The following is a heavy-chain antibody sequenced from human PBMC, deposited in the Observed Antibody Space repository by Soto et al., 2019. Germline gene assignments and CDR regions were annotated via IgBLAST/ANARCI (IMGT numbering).Heavy chain of an antibody. CDR1: GFTFGDYS. Sequence: PGGSLRLSCAASGFTFGDYSMHWVRQAPGKGPEWVSAISSASGYIYYADSVKGRFTISRDNGKNSLYLQMSRLRAEDTAVYYCATGGSYCGGDCYSDYWGQGTMVTVSS. J-gene: IGHJ4*02. CDR3: ATGGSYCGGDCYSDY. CDR2: ISSASGYI. D-gene: IGHD2-21*02. V-gene: IGHV3-21*01.